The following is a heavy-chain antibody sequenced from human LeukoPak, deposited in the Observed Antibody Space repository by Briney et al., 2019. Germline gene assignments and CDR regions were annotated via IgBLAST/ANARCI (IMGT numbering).Heavy chain of an antibody. J-gene: IGHJ4*02. D-gene: IGHD4-17*01. CDR3: ARDLRVTTVMIDY. V-gene: IGHV4-34*01. CDR2: INHSGST. Sequence: SETLSLTCAVYGGSFSGYYWSWIRQPPGKGLEWIGEINHSGSTYYNPSLKSRVTISVDTSKNQFSLKLSSVTAADTAVYYCARDLRVTTVMIDYWGQGTLVTVSS. CDR1: GGSFSGYY.